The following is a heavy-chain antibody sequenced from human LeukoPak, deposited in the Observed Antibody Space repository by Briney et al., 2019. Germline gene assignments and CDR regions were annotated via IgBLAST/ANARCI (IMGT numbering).Heavy chain of an antibody. CDR1: GFTFSSYS. CDR2: ISSSSSYI. V-gene: IGHV3-21*01. D-gene: IGHD3-3*01. Sequence: PGGSLRLSCAASGFTFSSYSMNWVRQAPGKGLEWVSSISSSSSYIYYADSLKGRFTISRDNAKNSLFLQMNSLRAEDTAVYYCARGLYDTSWNFDYWGQGTLVTVSS. J-gene: IGHJ4*02. CDR3: ARGLYDTSWNFDY.